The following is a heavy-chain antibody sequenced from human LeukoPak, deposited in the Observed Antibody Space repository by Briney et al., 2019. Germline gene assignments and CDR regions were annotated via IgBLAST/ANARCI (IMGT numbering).Heavy chain of an antibody. V-gene: IGHV3-48*01. CDR2: IGSSGSTI. CDR3: ARGVFGVIALLDY. CDR1: GFTFSSYN. Sequence: PGGSLRLSCAASGFTFSSYNMNWVRQAPGKGLEWVSYIGSSGSTIYYADSVKGRSTVSRDNAKNPLYLQMSSLRAEDTAVYYCARGVFGVIALLDYWGQGTLATASS. D-gene: IGHD3-3*01. J-gene: IGHJ4*02.